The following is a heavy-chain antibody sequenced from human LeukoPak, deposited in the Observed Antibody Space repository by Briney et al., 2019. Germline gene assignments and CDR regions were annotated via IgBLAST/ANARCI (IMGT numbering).Heavy chain of an antibody. Sequence: PSETLSLTCTVSGGSISSSSYYWGWIRPPPGKGLEWIGSIYYSGSTYYNPSLKSRVTISVDTSKNQFYLKLSSETAADTAVYYCARHVGYGQGGFDYWGQGTLVTVSS. J-gene: IGHJ4*02. D-gene: IGHD5-12*01. CDR1: GGSISSSSYY. CDR3: ARHVGYGQGGFDY. CDR2: IYYSGST. V-gene: IGHV4-39*01.